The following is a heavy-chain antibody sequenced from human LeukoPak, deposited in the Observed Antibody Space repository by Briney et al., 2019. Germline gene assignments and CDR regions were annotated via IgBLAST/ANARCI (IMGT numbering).Heavy chain of an antibody. Sequence: PGGSLRLSCAASGFTFSSSSMNWVRQAPEKGLEWVSYISTSGGTIYYADSVKGRFTISRDNAKNSLYLRMDSLRAEDTAVYYCARHIPFDCWGQGTLVTVSS. CDR2: ISTSGGTI. D-gene: IGHD2-21*01. J-gene: IGHJ4*02. CDR1: GFTFSSSS. V-gene: IGHV3-48*01. CDR3: ARHIPFDC.